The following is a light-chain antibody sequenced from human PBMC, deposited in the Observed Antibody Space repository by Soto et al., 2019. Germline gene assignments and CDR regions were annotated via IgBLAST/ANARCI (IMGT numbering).Light chain of an antibody. J-gene: IGLJ2*01. CDR2: DNN. CDR1: SSNIGRDT. V-gene: IGLV1-44*01. CDR3: ATWDASLNGVL. Sequence: QSVLTQPPSVSGTPGQTVTISCSGSSSNIGRDTVYWYQQLPGTSPKVVIYDNNQRPSGVPDRFSGSKSGASASLAISGLRSEDEADYYCATWDASLNGVLFGGGTKLTVL.